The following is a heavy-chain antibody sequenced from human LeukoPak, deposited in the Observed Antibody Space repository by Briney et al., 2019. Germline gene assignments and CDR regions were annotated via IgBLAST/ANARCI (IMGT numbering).Heavy chain of an antibody. Sequence: GESLKISCKGSGYSFTSYWIGWARQMPGKGLEWMGIIYPGDSDTRYSPSFQGQVTISADKSISTAYLQWSSLKASDTAMYYCARHGTLTTVNADFDYWGQGTLVTVSS. V-gene: IGHV5-51*01. D-gene: IGHD4-11*01. CDR2: IYPGDSDT. CDR1: GYSFTSYW. CDR3: ARHGTLTTVNADFDY. J-gene: IGHJ4*02.